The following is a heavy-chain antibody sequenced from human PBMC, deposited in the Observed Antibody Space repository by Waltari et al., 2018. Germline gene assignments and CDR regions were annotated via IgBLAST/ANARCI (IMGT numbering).Heavy chain of an antibody. J-gene: IGHJ4*02. V-gene: IGHV4-4*02. D-gene: IGHD2-2*01. CDR3: AGDRAIGLFFDY. CDR1: GDSISGNYW. Sequence: QVQLQESGQGLVNPSGTLSLTCAVSGDSISGNYWWSWVRQSPEKGLEWIGQVHHSGKTHYNPSLQSRVTISLDKPKNQFSLNLNSVTAADTAVYYCAGDRAIGLFFDYWGRGTLVTVSS. CDR2: VHHSGKT.